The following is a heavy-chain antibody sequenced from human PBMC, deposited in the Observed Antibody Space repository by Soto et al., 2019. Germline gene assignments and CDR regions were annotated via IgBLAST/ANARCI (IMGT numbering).Heavy chain of an antibody. V-gene: IGHV3-23*01. D-gene: IGHD1-26*01. CDR1: GFTFISYA. CDR3: ARDRATFDS. CDR2: ISGSGANT. Sequence: EVQLLQSGGGLVQPGGSLGLSCGASGFTFISYAMSWVRHVPGKGLEWISSISGSGANTWYAGSVQGRFIISRDNSKSTVSLHMSSLRLEDTAIYYCARDRATFDSWGQGTLVTVSS. J-gene: IGHJ4*02.